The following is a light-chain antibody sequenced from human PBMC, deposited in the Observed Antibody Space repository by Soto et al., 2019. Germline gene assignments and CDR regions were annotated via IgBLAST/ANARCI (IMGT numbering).Light chain of an antibody. CDR1: SSDIGSYSL. Sequence: QSVLTQFASVSGSPGQSITMSCTGTSSDIGSYSLVSWYQQHPGKAPKLLIYEASKRPSGVSNRFSGSKSGNAASLTISGLQAEDEADYYCCSYAGSSTFVVFGGGTKLTVL. CDR3: CSYAGSSTFVV. J-gene: IGLJ2*01. CDR2: EAS. V-gene: IGLV2-23*02.